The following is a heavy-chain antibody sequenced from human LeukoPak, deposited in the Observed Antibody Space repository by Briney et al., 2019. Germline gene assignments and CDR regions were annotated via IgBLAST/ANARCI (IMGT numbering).Heavy chain of an antibody. D-gene: IGHD5-24*01. CDR2: IYTSGST. CDR1: GGSISSGSYY. CDR3: ARVGGYNSPPIL. V-gene: IGHV4-61*02. J-gene: IGHJ4*02. Sequence: SETLSLTCTVSGGSISSGSYYWSWIRQPAGKGLEWIGRIYTSGSTNYNPSLKSRVTISVDTSKNQFSLKLSSVTAADTAVYYCARVGGYNSPPILWGQGSLVTVSS.